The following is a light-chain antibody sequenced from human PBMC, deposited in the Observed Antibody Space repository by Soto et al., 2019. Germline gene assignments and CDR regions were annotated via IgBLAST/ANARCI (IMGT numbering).Light chain of an antibody. Sequence: DIQMTQSPSSLSASVGDRVTITCRASQTINTHLSWYQQKPGKAPKLLIYGTSSLQSGVPSRFSGSGSGTDFTLTISSLQPEDFATYYCQQGYNTPHTFGQGPRLEIK. J-gene: IGKJ5*01. CDR1: QTINTH. CDR2: GTS. V-gene: IGKV1-39*01. CDR3: QQGYNTPHT.